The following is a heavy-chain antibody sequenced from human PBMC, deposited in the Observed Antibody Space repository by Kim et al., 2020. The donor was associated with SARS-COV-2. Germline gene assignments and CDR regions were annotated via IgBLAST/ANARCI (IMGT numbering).Heavy chain of an antibody. Sequence: GGSLRLSCAASGFTFSSYTMNWVRQAPGKGLEWVSSISRSSTYIYYADSVKGRFTISRDNAKNSLYLQMNSLRAEDTAVYYCASWSLNDYGGPIAYWGQGPLVTVSS. D-gene: IGHD4-17*01. CDR3: ASWSLNDYGGPIAY. V-gene: IGHV3-21*01. J-gene: IGHJ4*02. CDR1: GFTFSSYT. CDR2: ISRSSTYI.